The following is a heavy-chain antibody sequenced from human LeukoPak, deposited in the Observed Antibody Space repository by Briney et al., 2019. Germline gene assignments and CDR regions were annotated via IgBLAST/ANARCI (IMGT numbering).Heavy chain of an antibody. J-gene: IGHJ4*02. CDR2: IYYSGST. CDR1: GGSISSSSYY. Sequence: SETLSLTCTVSGGSISSSSYYWGWIRQPPGKELEWIGSIYYSGSTYYNPSLRSRVTISVDTSKNQFSLRLSSVTAADTAVYYCASTEWNYARWGQGILVTVSS. CDR3: ASTEWNYAR. D-gene: IGHD1-7*01. V-gene: IGHV4-39*07.